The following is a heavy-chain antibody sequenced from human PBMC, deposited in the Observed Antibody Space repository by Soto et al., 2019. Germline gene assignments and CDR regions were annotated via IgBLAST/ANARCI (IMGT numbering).Heavy chain of an antibody. CDR3: AREGDDGDYRSHYYGMDV. V-gene: IGHV4-39*02. CDR1: GGSISSSSYY. J-gene: IGHJ6*02. CDR2: IYYSGST. Sequence: PSETLSLTCTVSGGSISSSSYYWGWIRQPPGKGLEWIGSIYYSGSTYYNPSLKSRVTISVDTSKNQFSLKLSSVTAADTAVYYCAREGDDGDYRSHYYGMDVWGQGTTVSVSS. D-gene: IGHD4-17*01.